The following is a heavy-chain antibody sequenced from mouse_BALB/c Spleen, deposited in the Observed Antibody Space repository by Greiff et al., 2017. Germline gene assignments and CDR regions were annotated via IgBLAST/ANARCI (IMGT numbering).Heavy chain of an antibody. CDR1: GFNIKDTY. CDR2: VDPANGNT. CDR3: ARSSSAYYPCAY. D-gene: IGHD3-2*02. V-gene: IGHV14-3*02. J-gene: IGHJ3*01. Sequence: EVQLQQSGAELVKPGASVKLSCTASGFNIKDTYMHWVKQRPEQGLEWIGRVDPANGNTKYDPKFQGKATITAVTSSNTAYLQRSSLTSEDTAVYYCARSSSAYYPCAYWGQGTLVTVSA.